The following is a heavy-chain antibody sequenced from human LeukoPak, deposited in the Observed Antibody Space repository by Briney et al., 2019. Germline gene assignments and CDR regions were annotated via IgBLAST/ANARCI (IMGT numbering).Heavy chain of an antibody. J-gene: IGHJ3*02. Sequence: SVRVSCKASGGTFSSYAISWVRQAPGQGLEWMGRIIPILGIANYAQKFQGRVTITADKSTSTAYMELSSLRAEDTAVYYCARAVRTYCSGGSCQGRAFDIWGQGTMVTVSS. CDR2: IIPILGIA. D-gene: IGHD2-15*01. CDR1: GGTFSSYA. CDR3: ARAVRTYCSGGSCQGRAFDI. V-gene: IGHV1-69*04.